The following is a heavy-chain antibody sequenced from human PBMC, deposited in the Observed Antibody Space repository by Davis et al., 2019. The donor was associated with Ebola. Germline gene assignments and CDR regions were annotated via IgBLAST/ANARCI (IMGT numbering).Heavy chain of an antibody. J-gene: IGHJ4*02. Sequence: ASVKVSCKASAYPFTDYFLHWVRQAPGQGLEWMGRINPYSGGASYARKFQGRVTMTTDTSTSTAYMELRSLRSDDTAVYYCAREKLGGSADYWGQGTLVTVSS. V-gene: IGHV1-2*06. CDR3: AREKLGGSADY. D-gene: IGHD3-3*01. CDR1: AYPFTDYF. CDR2: INPYSGGA.